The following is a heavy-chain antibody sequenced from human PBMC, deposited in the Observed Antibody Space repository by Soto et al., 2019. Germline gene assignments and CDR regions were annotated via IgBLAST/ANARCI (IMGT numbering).Heavy chain of an antibody. Sequence: SETLSLTCTVSGGSISSHYWSWIRQSPGKGLEWIGYIYNSGSTKYNPSLKSRVTISVDTSKNHFSLKVSPVTAADTAVYYCARGQSNYYGYYFDYWGQGTLVTSPQ. CDR3: ARGQSNYYGYYFDY. J-gene: IGHJ4*02. CDR2: IYNSGST. D-gene: IGHD3-10*01. CDR1: GGSISSHY. V-gene: IGHV4-59*11.